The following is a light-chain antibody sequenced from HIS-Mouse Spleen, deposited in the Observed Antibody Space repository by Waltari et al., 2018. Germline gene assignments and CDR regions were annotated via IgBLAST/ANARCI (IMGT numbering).Light chain of an antibody. J-gene: IGKJ3*01. CDR1: QSVSSY. Sequence: DIVLTQPPATLSLSPGERATLSCRASQSVSSYLAWYQQKPGQAPRLLIYDASNRATGIPARFSGSGSGTDFTLTISSLEPEDFAVYYCQQRSNWPQFTFGPGTKVDIK. V-gene: IGKV3-11*01. CDR2: DAS. CDR3: QQRSNWPQFT.